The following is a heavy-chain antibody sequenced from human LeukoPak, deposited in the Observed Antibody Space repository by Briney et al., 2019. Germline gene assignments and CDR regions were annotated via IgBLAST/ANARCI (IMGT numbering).Heavy chain of an antibody. CDR1: DYTFTSYG. V-gene: IGHV1-18*01. J-gene: IGHJ5*02. CDR2: ISAYNGNT. CDR3: ARVRRNWFDP. Sequence: ASVKVSCKAFDYTFTSYGISCVRQDPGQGLEWMGWISAYNGNTNYAQKLQGRVTMTTDTSTSTAYMELRSLRSDDTAVYYCARVRRNWFDPWGQGTLVTVSS.